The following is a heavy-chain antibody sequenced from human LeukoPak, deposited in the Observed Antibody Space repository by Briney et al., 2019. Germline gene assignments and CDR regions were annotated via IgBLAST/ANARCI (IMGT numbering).Heavy chain of an antibody. D-gene: IGHD3-22*01. Sequence: GGSLRLSCAASGFTFSSYSMNWVRQAPGKGLEWVSYISSSSSPIYYADSVKGRFTISRDNSKNTLYLQMNSLRAEDTAVYYCAKPYYYDWVGAFDIWGQGTMVTVSS. CDR3: AKPYYYDWVGAFDI. CDR1: GFTFSSYS. V-gene: IGHV3-48*01. J-gene: IGHJ3*02. CDR2: ISSSSSPI.